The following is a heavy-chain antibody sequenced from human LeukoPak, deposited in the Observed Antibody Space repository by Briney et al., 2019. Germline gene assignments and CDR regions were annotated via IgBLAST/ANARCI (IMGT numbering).Heavy chain of an antibody. V-gene: IGHV1-18*01. J-gene: IGHJ4*02. Sequence: ASVKVSCKASGYTFTSYGISWVRQAPGQGLEWMGWISAYNGNTNYAQKLQGRVTMTTDTSTSTAYMELRSLRSDDTAVYYCARDLGYYDSSGYHLFDYWGQGTLVTVSS. CDR3: ARDLGYYDSSGYHLFDY. D-gene: IGHD3-22*01. CDR1: GYTFTSYG. CDR2: ISAYNGNT.